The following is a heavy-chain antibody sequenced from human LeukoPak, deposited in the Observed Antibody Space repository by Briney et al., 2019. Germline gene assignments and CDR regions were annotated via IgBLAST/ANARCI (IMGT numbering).Heavy chain of an antibody. Sequence: PGGSLRLSCAVSGFTFSSYWMHWVRQVPGKGLVWVSRINTDGSSTNYADSVKGRFTISRDNSKNTLYLQMNSLRAEDTAVYYCARERDRSTSWIRYADAFDIWGQGTMVTVSS. CDR1: GFTFSSYW. J-gene: IGHJ3*02. CDR3: ARERDRSTSWIRYADAFDI. D-gene: IGHD5-18*01. V-gene: IGHV3-74*01. CDR2: INTDGSST.